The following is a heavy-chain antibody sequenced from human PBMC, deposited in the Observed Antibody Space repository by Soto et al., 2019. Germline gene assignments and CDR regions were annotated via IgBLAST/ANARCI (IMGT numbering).Heavy chain of an antibody. CDR1: GFTFSSYA. CDR3: ARFYGSGSYSAYYFDY. V-gene: IGHV3-30-3*01. D-gene: IGHD3-10*01. J-gene: IGHJ4*02. CDR2: ISYDGSNK. Sequence: QVRLVESGGGVVQPGRSLRLSCAASGFTFSSYAMHWVRQARGKGLEWVAVISYDGSNKCYADSVKGRFTISRDNSKNTLYLQMNSLRAEDTAVYYCARFYGSGSYSAYYFDYWGQGTLVTVSS.